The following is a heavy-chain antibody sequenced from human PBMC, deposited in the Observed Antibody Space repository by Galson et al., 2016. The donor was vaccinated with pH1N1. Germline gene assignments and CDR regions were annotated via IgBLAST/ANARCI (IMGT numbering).Heavy chain of an antibody. CDR2: IIGMFAKT. Sequence: SVKVSCKASGGTFSSFGISWVRQAPGQGLEWMGGIIGMFAKTNYAQKFQGRVTITADELTSTAYMDLSSLTSEDTAVYYCARSPGYMVTSLEDWGHGTLVTVSS. V-gene: IGHV1-69*13. CDR1: GGTFSSFG. J-gene: IGHJ4*01. D-gene: IGHD2-21*02. CDR3: ARSPGYMVTSLED.